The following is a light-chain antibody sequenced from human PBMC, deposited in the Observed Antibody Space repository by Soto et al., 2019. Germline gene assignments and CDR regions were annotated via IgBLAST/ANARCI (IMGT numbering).Light chain of an antibody. Sequence: QSALTQPASVSRSPGQSITISCTGTSSDVGSYNLVSWYQQHPGKAPKLMIYEGSKRPSGVSNRFSGSKSGNTASLTISGLQAEDEADYYCCSYAGSSSHVVFGGGTKVTVL. V-gene: IGLV2-23*01. J-gene: IGLJ2*01. CDR3: CSYAGSSSHVV. CDR1: SSDVGSYNL. CDR2: EGS.